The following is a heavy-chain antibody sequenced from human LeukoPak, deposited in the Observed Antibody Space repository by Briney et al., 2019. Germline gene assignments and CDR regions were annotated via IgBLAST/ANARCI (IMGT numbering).Heavy chain of an antibody. V-gene: IGHV3-23*01. CDR2: ISGSGGST. J-gene: IGHJ4*02. CDR3: AKAKGRGSPGRDYFDY. CDR1: GFTFSSYA. D-gene: IGHD3-10*01. Sequence: GGSLRLSCAASGFTFSSYAMSWVRQAPGKGLEWVSGISGSGGSTDYADSLKGRFTISRDNSKNTLYLQMNSLRAEDTAVYYCAKAKGRGSPGRDYFDYWGQGTLVTVSS.